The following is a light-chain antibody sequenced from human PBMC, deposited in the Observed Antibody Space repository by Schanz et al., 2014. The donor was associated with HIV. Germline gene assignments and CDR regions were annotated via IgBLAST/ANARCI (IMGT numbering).Light chain of an antibody. J-gene: IGLJ2*01. CDR3: QSFDKSVSAVV. CDR2: ANT. CDR1: RSNIGTGFD. Sequence: SVLTQPPSVSGAPGQRVTISCTGTRSNIGTGFDVHWYQLLPGTAPKVLIFANTHRPSGVPDRFSGSKSGTSASLAITGLQAEDEADYYCQSFDKSVSAVVFGGGTKLTVL. V-gene: IGLV1-40*01.